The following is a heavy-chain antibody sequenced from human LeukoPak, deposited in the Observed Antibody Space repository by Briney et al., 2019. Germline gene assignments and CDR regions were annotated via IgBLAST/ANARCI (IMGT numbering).Heavy chain of an antibody. J-gene: IGHJ5*02. CDR3: ARGPRITMVRGVIIATEFDP. CDR1: GGSISSSSYY. V-gene: IGHV4-39*07. Sequence: SETLSLTCTVSGGSISSSSYYWGWIRQPPGKGLEWIGSIYYSGSTYYNPSLKSRVTISVDTSKNQFSLKLSSVTAADTAVYYCARGPRITMVRGVIIATEFDPWGQGTLVTVSS. CDR2: IYYSGST. D-gene: IGHD3-10*01.